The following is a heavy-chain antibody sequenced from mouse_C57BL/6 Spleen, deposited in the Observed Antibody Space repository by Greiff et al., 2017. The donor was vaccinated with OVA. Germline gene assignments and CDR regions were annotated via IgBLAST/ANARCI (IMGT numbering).Heavy chain of an antibody. CDR1: GYSITSGYY. CDR3: ARDWDGNFFAY. J-gene: IGHJ3*01. V-gene: IGHV3-6*01. CDR2: ISYDGSN. D-gene: IGHD2-1*01. Sequence: EVKLQESGPGLVKPSQSLSLTCSVTGYSITSGYYWNWIRQFPGNKLEWMGYISYDGSNNYNPSLKNRISITRDTSKNQFFLKLNSVTTEDTATYYCARDWDGNFFAYWGQGTLVTVSA.